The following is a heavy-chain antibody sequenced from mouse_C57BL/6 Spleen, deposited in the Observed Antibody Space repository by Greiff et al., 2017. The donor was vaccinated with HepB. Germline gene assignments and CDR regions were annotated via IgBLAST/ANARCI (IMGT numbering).Heavy chain of an antibody. D-gene: IGHD2-4*01. CDR3: ARNYDYDAFFAY. J-gene: IGHJ3*01. V-gene: IGHV1-26*01. CDR2: INPNNGGT. Sequence: VQLQQSGPELVKPGASVKISCKASGYTFTDYYMNWVKQSHGKSLEWIGDINPNNGGTSYNQKFKGKATLTVDKSSSTAYMELRSLTSEDSAVYYCARNYDYDAFFAYWGQGTLVTVSA. CDR1: GYTFTDYY.